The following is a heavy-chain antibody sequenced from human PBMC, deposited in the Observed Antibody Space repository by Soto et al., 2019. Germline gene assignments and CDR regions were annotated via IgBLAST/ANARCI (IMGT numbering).Heavy chain of an antibody. CDR1: GGSISSGGYS. Sequence: PSETLSLTCAVSGGSISSGGYSWSWIRQPPGKGLEWIGYIYHSGSTYYNPSLKSRVTISVDRSKNQFSLKLSSVTAADTAVYYCASRITMVRGETWFDPWGQGTLVTVSS. CDR3: ASRITMVRGETWFDP. CDR2: IYHSGST. J-gene: IGHJ5*02. V-gene: IGHV4-30-2*01. D-gene: IGHD3-10*01.